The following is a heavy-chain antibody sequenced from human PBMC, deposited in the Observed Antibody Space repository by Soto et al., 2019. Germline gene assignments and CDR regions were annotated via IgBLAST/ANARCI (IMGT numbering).Heavy chain of an antibody. CDR3: ARHITMVRGVIINYMDV. CDR1: GGSISSYY. D-gene: IGHD3-10*01. V-gene: IGHV4-59*08. CDR2: IYYSGST. J-gene: IGHJ6*03. Sequence: SETLSLTCTVSGGSISSYYWSWIRQPPGKGLEWIGYIYYSGSTNYNPSLKSRVTISVDTSKNQFSLKLSSVTAADTAVYYCARHITMVRGVIINYMDVWGKGTTVTVSS.